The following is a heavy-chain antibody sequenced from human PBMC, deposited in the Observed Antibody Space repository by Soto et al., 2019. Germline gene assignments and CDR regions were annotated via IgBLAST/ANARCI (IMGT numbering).Heavy chain of an antibody. CDR1: GGSISSTNW. D-gene: IGHD2-21*01. Sequence: QVQLRESGPGLVKTSGTLSLTCAVSGGSISSTNWWTWGRQPPRKGLEWIGEIYQSGRPTYSPACRVRATISVDKSNTQFSLSLRSVTAADTAVYYCATLPPRIVVAILPIPTWGQGIMVTFSS. CDR3: ATLPPRIVVAILPIPT. J-gene: IGHJ5*02. CDR2: IYQSGRP. V-gene: IGHV4-4*02.